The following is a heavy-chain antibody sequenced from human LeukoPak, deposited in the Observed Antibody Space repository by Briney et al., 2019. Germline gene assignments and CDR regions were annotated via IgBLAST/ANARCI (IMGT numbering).Heavy chain of an antibody. CDR2: ISPYNGNT. CDR3: ARDGRITMVRGVIDY. Sequence: ASVKVSCKASGYTFISYDINWVRQATGQGLEWMGWISPYNGNTNYAQKFQGRVTMTTDTSTSTAYMELRSLRSDDTAVYYCARDGRITMVRGVIDYWGQGTLVTVSS. CDR1: GYTFISYD. J-gene: IGHJ4*02. V-gene: IGHV1-18*01. D-gene: IGHD3-10*01.